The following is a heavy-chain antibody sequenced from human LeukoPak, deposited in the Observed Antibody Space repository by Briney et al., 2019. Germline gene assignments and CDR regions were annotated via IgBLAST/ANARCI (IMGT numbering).Heavy chain of an antibody. CDR2: IKQDGSEK. D-gene: IGHD2/OR15-2a*01. Sequence: GGSLRLSCAASGFTFSSYWMSWVRQAPGKGLEWVANIKQDGSEKYYVDSVKGRFTISRDNAKNSLYLQMNSLRTEDTALYYCAKDISPIGEVFDYWGQGTLVTVSS. CDR3: AKDISPIGEVFDY. CDR1: GFTFSSYW. V-gene: IGHV3-7*03. J-gene: IGHJ4*02.